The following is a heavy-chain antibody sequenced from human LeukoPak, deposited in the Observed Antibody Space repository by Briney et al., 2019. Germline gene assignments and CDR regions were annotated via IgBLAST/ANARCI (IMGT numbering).Heavy chain of an antibody. J-gene: IGHJ4*02. CDR2: ISGSGGST. D-gene: IGHD6-13*01. CDR1: GFTFSSYA. CDR3: AKVEGGWTAAGPNFDY. Sequence: GGSLRLSSAASGFTFSSYAMSWVRQAPGRGLEWVSAISGSGGSTYYADSVKGRITISRDHSKNTLYLQMNSLRAEDTAVYYCAKVEGGWTAAGPNFDYWGQGTLVTVSS. V-gene: IGHV3-23*01.